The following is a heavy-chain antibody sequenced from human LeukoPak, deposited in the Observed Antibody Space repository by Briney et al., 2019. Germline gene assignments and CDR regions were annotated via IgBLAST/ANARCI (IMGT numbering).Heavy chain of an antibody. J-gene: IGHJ4*02. CDR2: IIPIFGTA. V-gene: IGHV1-69*13. CDR3: ARDERRLGYFDY. CDR1: GGTFSIYA. D-gene: IGHD1-1*01. Sequence: SVKVSCKASGGTFSIYAISWVRQAPGQGLEWMGGIIPIFGTANYAQKFQGRVTITADESTSTAYMELSSLRSEDTAVYYCARDERRLGYFDYWGQGTLVTVSS.